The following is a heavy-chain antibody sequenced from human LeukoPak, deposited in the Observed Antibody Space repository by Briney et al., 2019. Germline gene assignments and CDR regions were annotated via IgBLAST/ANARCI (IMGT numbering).Heavy chain of an antibody. D-gene: IGHD5-12*01. J-gene: IGHJ5*02. CDR1: GFTFSSYG. Sequence: GGSLRLSCAASGFTFSSYGMHWVRQAPGKGLEGVAFIRFDGSTKYYADSVKGRFTISRDNSKNTLYLQMKSPTTEDPAVYYCAGVVATTTSYNWFDPWGQGTLVTVSS. V-gene: IGHV3-30*02. CDR2: IRFDGSTK. CDR3: AGVVATTTSYNWFDP.